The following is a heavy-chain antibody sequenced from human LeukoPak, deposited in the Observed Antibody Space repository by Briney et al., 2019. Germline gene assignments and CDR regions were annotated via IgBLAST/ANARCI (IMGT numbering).Heavy chain of an antibody. Sequence: SETLSLTCTVSGGSISSYYWSWIRQPAGKGLEWIGRIYTSGSTNYNPSLKSRVTMSVDTSKNQFSLKLSSVTAADTAVYYCARAEVGGLPDLNWFDPWGQGTLVTVSS. V-gene: IGHV4-4*07. J-gene: IGHJ5*02. CDR2: IYTSGST. CDR1: GGSISSYY. D-gene: IGHD3-10*01. CDR3: ARAEVGGLPDLNWFDP.